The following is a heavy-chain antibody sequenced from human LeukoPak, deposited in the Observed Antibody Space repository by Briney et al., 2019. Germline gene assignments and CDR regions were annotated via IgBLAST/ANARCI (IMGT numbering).Heavy chain of an antibody. V-gene: IGHV1-46*01. D-gene: IGHD2-15*01. Sequence: ASVKVSCKASGYTFTGYYMHWVRQAPGQGLEWMGWINPSGGSTSYAQKFQGRVTMTRDTSTSTVYMELSSLRSEDTAVYYCARDRGYCSGGSCYWPHYWGQGTLVTVSS. CDR3: ARDRGYCSGGSCYWPHY. J-gene: IGHJ4*02. CDR2: INPSGGST. CDR1: GYTFTGYY.